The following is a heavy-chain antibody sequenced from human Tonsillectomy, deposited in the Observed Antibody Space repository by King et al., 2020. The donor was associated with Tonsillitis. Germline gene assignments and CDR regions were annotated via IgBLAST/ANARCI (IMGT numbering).Heavy chain of an antibody. CDR3: AREDYYDSSGYN. J-gene: IGHJ4*02. Sequence: VQLVQSGGGVVRPGGSLRLSCAASGFTFGDYGMSWVRHAPGKGLEWVSGINWNGGRTGYADSVKGRFTISRDNAKNSLYLQMNSLRAEDTALYYCAREDYYDSSGYNWGQGTLVTVSS. D-gene: IGHD3-22*01. V-gene: IGHV3-20*04. CDR2: INWNGGRT. CDR1: GFTFGDYG.